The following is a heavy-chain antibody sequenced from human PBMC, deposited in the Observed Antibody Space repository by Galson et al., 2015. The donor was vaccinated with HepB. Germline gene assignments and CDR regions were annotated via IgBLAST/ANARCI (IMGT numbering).Heavy chain of an antibody. CDR2: ISGSGGST. J-gene: IGHJ4*02. CDR1: GFTFSSYA. D-gene: IGHD5-18*01. Sequence: SLRLSCAASGFTFSSYAMSWVRQAPGKGLEWVSAISGSGGSTYYADSVKGRFTISRDNSKNTLYLQMNSLRAEDTAIYYCAKDKALTPDTAMETGYFDYWGQGTLVTVSS. V-gene: IGHV3-23*01. CDR3: AKDKALTPDTAMETGYFDY.